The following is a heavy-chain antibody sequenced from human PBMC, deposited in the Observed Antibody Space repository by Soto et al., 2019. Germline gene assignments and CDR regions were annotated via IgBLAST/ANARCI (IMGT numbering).Heavy chain of an antibody. Sequence: SVKVSCKASGGTFSSYTISWVRQAPGQGLEWMGRIIPILGIANYAQKFQGRVTITADKSTSTAYMELSSLRSEDTAVYYCARDPGVLRFLEWPSPWFDPWGQGTLVTVSS. J-gene: IGHJ5*02. D-gene: IGHD3-3*01. CDR3: ARDPGVLRFLEWPSPWFDP. CDR1: GGTFSSYT. CDR2: IIPILGIA. V-gene: IGHV1-69*04.